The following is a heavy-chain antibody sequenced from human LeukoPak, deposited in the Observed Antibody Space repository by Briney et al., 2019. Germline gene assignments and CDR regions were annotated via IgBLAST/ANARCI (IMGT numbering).Heavy chain of an antibody. CDR2: IYYSGST. Sequence: PSETLSLTCAVYGGSFSGYYWSWIRQPPGKGLEWIGYIYYSGSTYYNPSLKSRVTISVDTSKNQFSLKLSSVTAADTAVYYCARDAVTYAFDIWGQGTMVTVSS. J-gene: IGHJ3*02. CDR3: ARDAVTYAFDI. V-gene: IGHV4-30-4*08. D-gene: IGHD2/OR15-2a*01. CDR1: GGSFSGYY.